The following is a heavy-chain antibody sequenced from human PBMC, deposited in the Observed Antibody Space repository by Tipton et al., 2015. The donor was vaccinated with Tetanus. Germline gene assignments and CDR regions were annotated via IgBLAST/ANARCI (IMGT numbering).Heavy chain of an antibody. D-gene: IGHD1-7*01. Sequence: QSGPEVKKPGDSVKVSCKASGYTFTGNYIHWVRQAPGQGLEWMGWMNPNSGGTNYAQKFQGRVTMTRDTSISTAYMELSRLRSDDTGVYFCARGHSPLYNWNFGYFDFWGQGTLVTVSS. CDR3: ARGHSPLYNWNFGYFDF. CDR2: MNPNSGGT. J-gene: IGHJ4*02. V-gene: IGHV1-2*02. CDR1: GYTFTGNY.